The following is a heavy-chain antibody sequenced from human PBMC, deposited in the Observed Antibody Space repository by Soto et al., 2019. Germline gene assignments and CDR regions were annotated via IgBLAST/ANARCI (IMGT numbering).Heavy chain of an antibody. CDR1: GYTLTELS. V-gene: IGHV1-24*01. CDR3: AVMYCISTSCRDYYYYGMDV. Sequence: ASVKVSCKVSGYTLTELSMHWVRQAPGKGLEWMGGFDPEDGETIYAQKFQGRVTMTRNTSISTAYMELSSLRSEDTAVYYCAVMYCISTSCRDYYYYGMDVWGQGTTVTVSS. D-gene: IGHD2-2*01. J-gene: IGHJ6*02. CDR2: FDPEDGET.